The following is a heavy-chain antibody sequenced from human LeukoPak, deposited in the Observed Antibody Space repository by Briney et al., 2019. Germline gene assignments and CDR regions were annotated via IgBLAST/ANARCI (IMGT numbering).Heavy chain of an antibody. D-gene: IGHD6-13*01. CDR1: GASISSYY. V-gene: IGHV4-59*08. Sequence: SETLPLTCKVSGASISSYYWSWIRQPPGMGLEWIGFISDTVSTNYNPSLKSRVSISVGTSKNQFSLKLSSVTAADTAVYYCARHTAAAAGTPFDYWGQGTLVTVSS. CDR3: ARHTAAAAGTPFDY. CDR2: ISDTVST. J-gene: IGHJ4*02.